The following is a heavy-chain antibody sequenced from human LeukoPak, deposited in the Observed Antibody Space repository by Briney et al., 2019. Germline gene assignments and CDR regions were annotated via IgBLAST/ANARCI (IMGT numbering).Heavy chain of an antibody. CDR2: INHRGDT. D-gene: IGHD1-1*01. CDR3: ARGPTISETGYFDY. Sequence: SETLSLTCAVYGGSFSTYYWSWIRQSPGKGLEWISEINHRGDTNYNPSVKSRVSISVDTSKNQFSLKVSSLTAADTAVYYCARGPTISETGYFDYWGQGTLVTVSS. V-gene: IGHV4-34*01. J-gene: IGHJ4*03. CDR1: GGSFSTYY.